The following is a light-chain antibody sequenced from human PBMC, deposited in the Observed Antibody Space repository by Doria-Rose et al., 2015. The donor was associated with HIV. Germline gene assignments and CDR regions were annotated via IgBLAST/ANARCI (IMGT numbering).Light chain of an antibody. V-gene: IGKV3-20*01. CDR2: GAS. CDR1: QSVTSNY. CDR3: RQFASSPPT. Sequence: LTQSPGTLSLSPGERATLSCRASQSVTSNYLAWYQQRTGQAPRLPIYGASTRATDIPDRFSGSGSGTDFTLTITRLEPEDFAVYYCRQFASSPPTFGQGTKVEIK. J-gene: IGKJ1*01.